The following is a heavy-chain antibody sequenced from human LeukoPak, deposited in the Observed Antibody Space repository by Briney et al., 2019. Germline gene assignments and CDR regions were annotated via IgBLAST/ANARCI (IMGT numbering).Heavy chain of an antibody. CDR3: AKETASDFAGAVDY. D-gene: IGHD2-21*01. CDR2: ISGGGGST. CDR1: GFTFNNYA. V-gene: IGHV3-23*01. J-gene: IGHJ4*02. Sequence: GGSLRLSCAASGFTFNNYAMSWVRQAPGKGLEWVSAISGGGGSTYYADSVKGPFTISRDNFKDTLYPQIGSLRAEETAVYYCAKETASDFAGAVDYWGQGSLVTVSS.